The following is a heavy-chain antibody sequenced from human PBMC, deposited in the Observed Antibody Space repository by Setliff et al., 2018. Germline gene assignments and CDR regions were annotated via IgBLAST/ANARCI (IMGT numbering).Heavy chain of an antibody. J-gene: IGHJ6*02. D-gene: IGHD3-3*01. CDR3: AGTYYNFWSALVYYYYGMDV. CDR2: INPSGGST. CDR1: GYTFTSYY. V-gene: IGHV1-46*01. Sequence: KVSCKASGYTFTSYYMHWVRQAPGQGLEWMGIINPSGGSTSYAQKFQGRVTMTRDTSTSTVYMELSSLRSEDTAVYYCAGTYYNFWSALVYYYYGMDVWGQGTTVTVS.